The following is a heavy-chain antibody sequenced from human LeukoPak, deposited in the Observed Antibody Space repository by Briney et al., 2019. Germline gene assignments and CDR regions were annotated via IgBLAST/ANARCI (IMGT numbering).Heavy chain of an antibody. CDR2: IYYSGST. Sequence: PSETLSLTCTASGGSISSGGYYWSWIRQHPGKGLEWIGYIYYSGSTYYNPSLKSRVTISVDTSKNQFSLKLSSVTAADTAVYYCARGLVRIAARPLDYWGQGTLVTVSS. CDR1: GGSISSGGYY. CDR3: ARGLVRIAARPLDY. D-gene: IGHD6-6*01. J-gene: IGHJ4*02. V-gene: IGHV4-31*03.